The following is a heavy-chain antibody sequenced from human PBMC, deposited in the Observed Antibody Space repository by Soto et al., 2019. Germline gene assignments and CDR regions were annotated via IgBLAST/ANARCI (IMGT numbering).Heavy chain of an antibody. Sequence: GGSLRLSCAASGFTFSSSAMSWVRQAPGKGLKRVSAVSGSGGTTYYADSVRGRFTISRDNSKNTLYLQMNSLRAEDTAIYFCARCTVDTIVTSGWCHYLDPWGQGTLVTVSS. CDR3: ARCTVDTIVTSGWCHYLDP. V-gene: IGHV3-23*01. CDR1: GFTFSSSA. CDR2: VSGSGGTT. J-gene: IGHJ5*02. D-gene: IGHD6-19*01.